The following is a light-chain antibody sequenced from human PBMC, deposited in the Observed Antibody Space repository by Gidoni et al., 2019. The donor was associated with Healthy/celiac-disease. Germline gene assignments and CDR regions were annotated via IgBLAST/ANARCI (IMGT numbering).Light chain of an antibody. Sequence: DIQMTQSPSTLSASVGDRVTITCRASQSISSWFAWYQQKPGKAPKRLLYKAYSLESGVPSRFSGSGSGTEFTLTISSLQPDDFATYYCQQYNSYLITFXXXTRLEI. V-gene: IGKV1-5*03. CDR2: KAY. J-gene: IGKJ5*01. CDR3: QQYNSYLIT. CDR1: QSISSW.